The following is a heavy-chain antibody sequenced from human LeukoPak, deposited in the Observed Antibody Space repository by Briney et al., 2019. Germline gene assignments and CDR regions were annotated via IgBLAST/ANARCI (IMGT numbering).Heavy chain of an antibody. D-gene: IGHD2-15*01. CDR3: AKATLGSCSGARCYPFDY. CDR1: GFTLSTYG. CDR2: ITGNGGST. V-gene: IGHV3-23*01. J-gene: IGHJ4*02. Sequence: GGSLRLSCAASGFTLSTYGINWVRQDRGKGKGWVSSITGNGGSTYLADSVKGRFTISRDNSRSTLYLQMNSLRAEDTAVYYCAKATLGSCSGARCYPFDYWGQGTLVTVSS.